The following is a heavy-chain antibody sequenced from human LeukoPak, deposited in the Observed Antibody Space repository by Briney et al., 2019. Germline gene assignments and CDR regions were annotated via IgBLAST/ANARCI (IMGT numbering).Heavy chain of an antibody. Sequence: ASVNVSCKASGYTFSGYYMHWVRQAPGQGIEWMGWINPNSGGTMYAQKFQGRVTMTRDTSITTAYMELSRLRFDDSAVYYCARDPVYGDLVPWFDPWGQGTLVTVSS. CDR3: ARDPVYGDLVPWFDP. CDR2: INPNSGGT. CDR1: GYTFSGYY. J-gene: IGHJ5*02. V-gene: IGHV1-2*02. D-gene: IGHD4-17*01.